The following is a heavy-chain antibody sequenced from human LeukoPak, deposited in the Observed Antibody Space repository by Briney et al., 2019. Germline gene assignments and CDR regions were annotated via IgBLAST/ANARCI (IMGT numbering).Heavy chain of an antibody. CDR3: AKDGDIVATMENGGYFDY. CDR2: IPYDGSNK. J-gene: IGHJ4*02. Sequence: PGRSLRLSCAASGFTFSSYGMHWVRQAPGKGLEWVAVIPYDGSNKYYADSVKGRFTISRDNSKNTLYLQMNSLRAEDTAVYYCAKDGDIVATMENGGYFDYWGQGTLVTVSS. V-gene: IGHV3-30*18. D-gene: IGHD5-12*01. CDR1: GFTFSSYG.